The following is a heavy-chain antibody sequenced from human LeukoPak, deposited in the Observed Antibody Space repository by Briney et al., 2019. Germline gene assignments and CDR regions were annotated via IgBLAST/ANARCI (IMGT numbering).Heavy chain of an antibody. D-gene: IGHD6-19*01. Sequence: PGRSLRRSCAGSGFIFNNYAMHWVRQPPGKGLEWVSGISWNSGSIDYADSVKGRFTISRDNAKNSLYLQMNSLRVEDTAFYYCAKDNRRHYTSGPNPDSLHWGQGALVTVSS. CDR1: GFIFNNYA. J-gene: IGHJ4*02. V-gene: IGHV3-9*01. CDR2: ISWNSGSI. CDR3: AKDNRRHYTSGPNPDSLH.